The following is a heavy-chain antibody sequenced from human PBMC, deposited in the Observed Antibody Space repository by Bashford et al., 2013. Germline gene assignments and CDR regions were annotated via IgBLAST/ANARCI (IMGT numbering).Heavy chain of an antibody. Sequence: VASVKVSCKTSGFTLTGYYIYWVRQAPGQGLEWMGSLTPNSGATFCAQKFQGRVTLTWDTSISTAYMELNRLRSDDTAVYYCARIITEVGPIAPLTPWGQGTQVTVSS. CDR2: LTPNSGAT. J-gene: IGHJ4*02. CDR1: GFTLTGYY. CDR3: ARIITEVGPIAPLTP. D-gene: IGHD3-9*01. V-gene: IGHV1-2*02.